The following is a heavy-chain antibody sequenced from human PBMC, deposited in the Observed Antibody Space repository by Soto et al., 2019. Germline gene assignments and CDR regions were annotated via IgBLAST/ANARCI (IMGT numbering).Heavy chain of an antibody. J-gene: IGHJ4*02. Sequence: EVQLLESGGGLVQPGGSLRLSCAASGFTFSSYAMSWVRQAPGKGLEWVSAISGSGGSTYYADSVKGRFTISRDNSKNTLYLQMNSLRAEDTAVYYCAKDRPDYDILTGYSGYWGQATLVTVSS. D-gene: IGHD3-9*01. CDR2: ISGSGGST. CDR1: GFTFSSYA. CDR3: AKDRPDYDILTGYSGY. V-gene: IGHV3-23*01.